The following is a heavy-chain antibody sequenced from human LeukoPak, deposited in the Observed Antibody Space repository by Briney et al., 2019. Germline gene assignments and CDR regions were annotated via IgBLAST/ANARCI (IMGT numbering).Heavy chain of an antibody. V-gene: IGHV4-61*05. CDR2: IYTSGST. D-gene: IGHD1-26*01. CDR1: GGSISSSSYY. CDR3: ARDPGATANWFDP. Sequence: KASETLSLTCTVSGGSISSSSYYWGWIRQPPGKGLEWIGRIYTSGSTNYNPSLKSRVTISVDKPKNQFSLKLSSVTAADTAVYYCARDPGATANWFDPWGQGTLVTVSS. J-gene: IGHJ5*02.